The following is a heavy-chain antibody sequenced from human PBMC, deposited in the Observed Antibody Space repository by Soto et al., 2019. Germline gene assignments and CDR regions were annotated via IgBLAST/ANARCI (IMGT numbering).Heavy chain of an antibody. Sequence: SETLSLTCSVSCGSISSGAHYWSWIRQPPGKGLDWIGYIYYSGSTYYNSSLESRVTISVDMSKNQFSLKLSSGTAADTAVYYCASVVRPHFTFDMWSQGTMVTVSS. J-gene: IGHJ3*02. CDR1: CGSISSGAHY. V-gene: IGHV4-30-4*01. CDR2: IYYSGST. CDR3: ASVVRPHFTFDM. D-gene: IGHD2-15*01.